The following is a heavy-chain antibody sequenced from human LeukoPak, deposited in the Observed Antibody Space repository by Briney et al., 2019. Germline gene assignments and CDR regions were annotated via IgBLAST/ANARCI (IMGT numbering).Heavy chain of an antibody. Sequence: GASVKVSCKASGYTFTGYYMHWVRQAPGQGLEWMGWINPNSGGTYFAQKFEARVTLTRDTSINTAYMEMRGLTSDDTAVYYCAKSQYSFGSGATRPLFDYWGQGTLVTVSS. D-gene: IGHD3-10*01. CDR2: INPNSGGT. CDR3: AKSQYSFGSGATRPLFDY. CDR1: GYTFTGYY. J-gene: IGHJ4*02. V-gene: IGHV1-2*02.